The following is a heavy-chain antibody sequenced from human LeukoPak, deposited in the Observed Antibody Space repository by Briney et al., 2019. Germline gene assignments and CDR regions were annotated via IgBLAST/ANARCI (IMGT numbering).Heavy chain of an antibody. D-gene: IGHD3-16*02. J-gene: IGHJ4*02. V-gene: IGHV3-48*03. CDR1: GFTFSNCE. CDR2: ISSSGTLL. CDR3: AGGTYDYVWGSYRQDY. Sequence: PGGSLRLSCAASGFTFSNCEMNWVRQAPGKGLEWVSYISSSGTLLHYADSVKGRLTISRDNAKNSLYLQMNSLRAEDTAVYYCAGGTYDYVWGSYRQDYWGQGTLVTVAS.